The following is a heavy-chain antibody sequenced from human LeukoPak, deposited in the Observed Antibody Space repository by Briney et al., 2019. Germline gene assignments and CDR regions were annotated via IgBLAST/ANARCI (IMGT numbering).Heavy chain of an antibody. V-gene: IGHV3-23*01. CDR1: RFTFSGYA. D-gene: IGHD6-19*01. CDR3: AKDKAVAGTREEGAFDI. Sequence: GGSLRLSCAASRFTFSGYAMSWVRQAPGKGLEWVSAISGSGGSTYYADSVKGRFTISRDNSKNTLYLQMNSLRAEDTAVYYCAKDKAVAGTREEGAFDIWGQGTMVTVSS. CDR2: ISGSGGST. J-gene: IGHJ3*02.